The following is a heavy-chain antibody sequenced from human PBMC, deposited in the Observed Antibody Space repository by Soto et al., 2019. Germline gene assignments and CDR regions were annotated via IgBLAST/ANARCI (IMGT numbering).Heavy chain of an antibody. D-gene: IGHD5-18*01. CDR2: IYYSGST. CDR1: GGSISSGGYY. CDR3: ARDQRGYSYGYGYFDY. J-gene: IGHJ4*02. Sequence: TLSLTCAFSGGSISSGGYYWSWIRQHPGKGLEWIGYIYYSGSTYYNPSLKSRVTISVDTSKNQFSLKLSSETAADTAVYYCARDQRGYSYGYGYFDYWGQGTLVTVSS. V-gene: IGHV4-31*11.